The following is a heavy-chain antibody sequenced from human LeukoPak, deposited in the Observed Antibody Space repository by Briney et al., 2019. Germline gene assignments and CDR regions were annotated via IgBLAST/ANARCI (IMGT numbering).Heavy chain of an antibody. D-gene: IGHD6-13*01. CDR1: GGSISSRTHY. V-gene: IGHV4-39*07. J-gene: IGHJ4*02. CDR3: ARGTSSSWFGY. CDR2: INYSGKL. Sequence: PSETLSLTCSVSGGSISSRTHYWAWIRQPPGKGLEWIGSINYSGKLTYNPSLKSRVTVSIDTSKNQFSLTLSSVTAADTAVYYCARGTSSSWFGYWGQGTLVTVSS.